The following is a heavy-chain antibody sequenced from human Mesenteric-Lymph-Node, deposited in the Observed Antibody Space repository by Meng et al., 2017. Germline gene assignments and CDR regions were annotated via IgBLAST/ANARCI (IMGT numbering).Heavy chain of an antibody. Sequence: HVQLVQSGSELRKPGASVNVSCMASASTFSNYDINWVRQAPGQGLEWMGWINTKTGNPTYAQGFTGRFVFSLDTSVSTAHLHISTLTPEDTAVYYCATTGGGFDYWGQGTLVTVSS. CDR2: INTKTGNP. J-gene: IGHJ4*02. V-gene: IGHV7-4-1*02. CDR3: ATTGGGFDY. CDR1: ASTFSNYD. D-gene: IGHD2-8*02.